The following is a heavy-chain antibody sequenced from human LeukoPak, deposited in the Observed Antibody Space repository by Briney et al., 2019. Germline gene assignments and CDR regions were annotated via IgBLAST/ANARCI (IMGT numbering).Heavy chain of an antibody. D-gene: IGHD1-26*01. CDR3: ARQSGSYRASAFDI. Sequence: PSETLSLTCTVSGGTISSYYWSWIRQPAGKGLEWIGRIYISGSTNYNPSLKSRVTMSVDTSKNQFSLKLSSVTAADTAVYYCARQSGSYRASAFDIWGQGTMVTVSS. V-gene: IGHV4-4*07. J-gene: IGHJ3*02. CDR1: GGTISSYY. CDR2: IYISGST.